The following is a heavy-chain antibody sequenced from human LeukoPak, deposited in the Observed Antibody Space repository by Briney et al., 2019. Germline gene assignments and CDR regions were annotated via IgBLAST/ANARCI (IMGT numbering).Heavy chain of an antibody. J-gene: IGHJ4*02. Sequence: GGSLRLSCAASGFTFSNYSMNWVRQAPGKGLEWVSYISRSSTTIYYADSVKGRFTISRDNAKNTLYLQMNSLRAEDTSVYYCAKIAPGIAVGTIDYWGQGTLVTVSS. V-gene: IGHV3-48*04. CDR3: AKIAPGIAVGTIDY. CDR2: ISRSSTTI. CDR1: GFTFSNYS. D-gene: IGHD6-19*01.